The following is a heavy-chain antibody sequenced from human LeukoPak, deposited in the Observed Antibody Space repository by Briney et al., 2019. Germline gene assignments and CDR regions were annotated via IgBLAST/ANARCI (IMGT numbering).Heavy chain of an antibody. CDR1: GFTFSDYY. CDR3: AKDRNWPIAAAGSFDY. Sequence: GGSLRLSCAASGFTFSDYYMSWIRQAPGKGLEWVSYISSSGSTIYYADSVKGRFTISRDNAKNSLYLQMNSLRAEDTAVYYCAKDRNWPIAAAGSFDYWGQGTLVTVSS. CDR2: ISSSGSTI. J-gene: IGHJ4*02. V-gene: IGHV3-11*04. D-gene: IGHD6-13*01.